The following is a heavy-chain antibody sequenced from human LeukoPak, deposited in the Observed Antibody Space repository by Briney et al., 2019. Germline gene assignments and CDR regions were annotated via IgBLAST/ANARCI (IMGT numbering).Heavy chain of an antibody. D-gene: IGHD5-24*01. Sequence: PSQTLSLTCIVSGGSISSGSYYWSWLRQPAGKGLEWVGRSYTSGSTNYNPSLKSRVTISVDTSKNQFSLKLSSVTAADTAVYYCASHNDGYNYAFDVWGQGTMVSVSS. CDR3: ASHNDGYNYAFDV. CDR2: SYTSGST. CDR1: GGSISSGSYY. J-gene: IGHJ3*01. V-gene: IGHV4-61*02.